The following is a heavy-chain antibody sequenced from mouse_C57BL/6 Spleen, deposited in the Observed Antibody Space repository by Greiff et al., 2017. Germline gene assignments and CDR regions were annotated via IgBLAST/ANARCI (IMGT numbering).Heavy chain of an antibody. Sequence: QVQLQQPGAELVKPGASVKMSCKASGYTFTSYWITWVKQRPGQGLEWIGDIYPGSGSTNYNEKFKSKATLTVDTSSSTAYMQLSSLTSEDSAVYYCARDHYSNYGFADWGQGTLVTVSA. V-gene: IGHV1-55*01. J-gene: IGHJ3*01. CDR2: IYPGSGST. CDR1: GYTFTSYW. CDR3: ARDHYSNYGFAD. D-gene: IGHD2-5*01.